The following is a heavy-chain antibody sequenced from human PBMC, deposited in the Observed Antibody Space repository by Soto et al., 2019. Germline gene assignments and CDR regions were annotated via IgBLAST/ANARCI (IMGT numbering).Heavy chain of an antibody. D-gene: IGHD2-15*01. Sequence: SGPTLVNPTQTLTLTCTFSGFSLSTSGMCVNWIRQPPGKTLEWLGRIDWDDDKYYSTSLKTRLTFYKDTSKNQVVLTMTNVGPVDTGTYYCARTYGASRGYFDYWGQGALVTVSS. CDR2: IDWDDDK. J-gene: IGHJ4*02. V-gene: IGHV2-70*11. CDR1: GFSLSTSGMC. CDR3: ARTYGASRGYFDY.